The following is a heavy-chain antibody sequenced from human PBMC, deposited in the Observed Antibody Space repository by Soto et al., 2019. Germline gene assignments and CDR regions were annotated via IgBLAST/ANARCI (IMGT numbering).Heavy chain of an antibody. CDR2: INPNSGDT. V-gene: IGHV1-2*02. J-gene: IGHJ4*02. CDR1: GYIFTAYS. Sequence: QVQLVHSGAEVKKPGASVKVSCKASGYIFTAYSMHWVRQAPGQGLEWMGWINPNSGDTHYAQTFQGRVTMTMDTSITTAYMELRGLRSGDTAIYYCTREASAIPSLDYWGQGTLVTVSS. D-gene: IGHD2-2*02. CDR3: TREASAIPSLDY.